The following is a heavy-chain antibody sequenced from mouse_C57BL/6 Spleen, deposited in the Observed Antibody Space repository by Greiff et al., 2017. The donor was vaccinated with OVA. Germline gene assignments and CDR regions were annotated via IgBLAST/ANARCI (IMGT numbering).Heavy chain of an antibody. CDR2: IRSKSNNYAT. CDR1: GFSFNTYA. D-gene: IGHD2-5*01. Sequence: EVKVVESGGGLVQPKGSLKLSCAASGFSFNTYAMNWVRQAPGKGLEWVARIRSKSNNYATCYADSVKDRFTISRDDSESMLYLQMNNLKTEDTAMYYCVRHVYSKGYFDVWGTGTTVTVSS. J-gene: IGHJ1*03. V-gene: IGHV10-1*01. CDR3: VRHVYSKGYFDV.